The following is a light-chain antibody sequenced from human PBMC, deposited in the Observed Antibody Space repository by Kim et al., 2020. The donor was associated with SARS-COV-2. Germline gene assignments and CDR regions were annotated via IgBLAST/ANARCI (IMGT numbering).Light chain of an antibody. CDR2: AAT. V-gene: IGKV1-27*01. CDR3: QKYNRAPWT. Sequence: DIQMTQSPSSLSASVGDGVTITCRASQGISNYLAWYQQKPGEAPKLLIYAATALQLGVSSRFSGSGSGTDITLTISDLQPEDVASYYCQKYNRAPWTFGRGNKVDIK. CDR1: QGISNY. J-gene: IGKJ1*01.